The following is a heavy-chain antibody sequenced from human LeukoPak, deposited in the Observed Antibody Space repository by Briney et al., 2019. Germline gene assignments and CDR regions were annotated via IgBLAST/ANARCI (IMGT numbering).Heavy chain of an antibody. D-gene: IGHD2-21*02. CDR1: GYTFTNYG. V-gene: IGHV1-18*01. J-gene: IGHJ4*02. Sequence: ASVKVSCKASGYTFTNYGISWVRQAPGQGLEWMAWISAYSGNTEYAQKMQGRVTMTTDTSTSTAYMELRNLISDDSAVYFCARDAVSTVTAGGIGYWGQGTLVTVSS. CDR2: ISAYSGNT. CDR3: ARDAVSTVTAGGIGY.